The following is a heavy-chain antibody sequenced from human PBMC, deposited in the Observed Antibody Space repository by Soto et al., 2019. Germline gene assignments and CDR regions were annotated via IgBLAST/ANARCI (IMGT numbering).Heavy chain of an antibody. D-gene: IGHD3-16*01. V-gene: IGHV1-18*01. CDR3: VMVDNYVKPTPQDV. CDR1: GYIFVNYG. J-gene: IGHJ6*02. Sequence: QVQLVQSGDEVKKPGASVKVSCKASGYIFVNYGIAWVRQAPGQGLEWMGWISPYTGNTHSASKVQGRLTMTTDTSTSTAYMALGRLTSDDTAVYYCVMVDNYVKPTPQDVWGQGTTVTVSS. CDR2: ISPYTGNT.